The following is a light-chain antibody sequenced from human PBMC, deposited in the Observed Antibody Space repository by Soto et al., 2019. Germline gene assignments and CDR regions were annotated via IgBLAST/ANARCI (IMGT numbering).Light chain of an antibody. CDR1: QSVSSSY. CDR2: GAS. Sequence: EIVLTQSPGTLSLSPGERATLSCRASQSVSSSYLAWYQQKPGQAPRLLIYGASSRATGIPDRFSGSGSGTDFNLTISRLEPEDFAVFYWQQYGRSPPTFGGGTNMEIK. CDR3: QQYGRSPPT. J-gene: IGKJ4*01. V-gene: IGKV3-20*01.